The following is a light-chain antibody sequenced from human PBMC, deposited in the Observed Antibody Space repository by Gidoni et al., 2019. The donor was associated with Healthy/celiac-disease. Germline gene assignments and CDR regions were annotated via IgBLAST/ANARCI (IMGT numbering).Light chain of an antibody. J-gene: IGKJ1*01. CDR2: AAS. CDR3: QQSYSTPHT. CDR1: QSISSH. Sequence: IQMTQSPSSLSASVGDRVTITCRASQSISSHLNWYQQKQGKAPKLLIYAASSLQGGVPSRFSGSGSGTDFTLTISSLQPEDFATYYCQQSYSTPHTFGQGTKVEIK. V-gene: IGKV1-39*01.